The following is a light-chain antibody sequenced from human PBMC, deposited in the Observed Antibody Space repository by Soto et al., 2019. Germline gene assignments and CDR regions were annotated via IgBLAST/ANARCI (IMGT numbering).Light chain of an antibody. CDR3: SSYTTSNTRQIV. Sequence: QSALTQPASVSGSPGQSITISCTGTSSDVGGYNYVSWYQHHPGNAPKLIIYDVSTRPSGVSIRFSGSKSDNTASLTISGLQPEDEADYHCSSYTTSNTRQIVFGTGTKLTVL. CDR1: SSDVGGYNY. V-gene: IGLV2-14*03. CDR2: DVS. J-gene: IGLJ1*01.